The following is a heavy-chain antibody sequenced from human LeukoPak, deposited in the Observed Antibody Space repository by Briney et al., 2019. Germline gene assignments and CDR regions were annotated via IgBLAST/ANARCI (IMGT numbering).Heavy chain of an antibody. CDR3: VRSPIGASAY. D-gene: IGHD3-10*01. CDR2: ISPNNGDT. Sequence: ASVKVSCKPSGYTFTDSYIHWVRQAPGVGLQWMGWISPNNGDTKYAEDFQDRVTMTRDTSISTAYMEVTGLTPDDTAVYYCVRSPIGASAYWGRGTLVTVSS. V-gene: IGHV1-2*02. J-gene: IGHJ4*02. CDR1: GYTFTDSY.